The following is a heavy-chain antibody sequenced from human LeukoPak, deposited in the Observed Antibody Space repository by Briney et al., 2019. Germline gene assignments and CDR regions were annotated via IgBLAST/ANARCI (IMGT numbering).Heavy chain of an antibody. J-gene: IGHJ4*02. CDR1: GFTFSSYA. CDR2: ISGSGSST. D-gene: IGHD6-13*01. V-gene: IGHV3-23*01. CDR3: ANSQQLAEVDY. Sequence: GGSLRLSCAASGFTFSSYAMSWVRQAPGKGLEWVSAISGSGSSTYYADSVKGRFTLSRDNSKNTLYLQMNSLRAEDTAVYYCANSQQLAEVDYWGQGTLVTVSS.